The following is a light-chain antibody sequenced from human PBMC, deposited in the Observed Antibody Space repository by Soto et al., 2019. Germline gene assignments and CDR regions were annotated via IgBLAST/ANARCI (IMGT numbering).Light chain of an antibody. V-gene: IGKV1-5*03. CDR2: RAS. Sequence: DIQMTQSPSTLSASVGDSVTITCRASQSISTWLAWFQQKPGKAPKVLIYRASRLESGNPSRFIGSGSGTEITLTISSLQPDDFATYYCQQYNSYPRTFAQGTKVEIK. J-gene: IGKJ1*01. CDR1: QSISTW. CDR3: QQYNSYPRT.